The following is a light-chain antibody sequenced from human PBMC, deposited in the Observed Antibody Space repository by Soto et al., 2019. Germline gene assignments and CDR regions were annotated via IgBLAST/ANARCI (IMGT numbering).Light chain of an antibody. CDR1: SSDVGGYNY. CDR2: DVS. J-gene: IGLJ2*01. Sequence: QSALTQPASVSGSPGQSITISCTGTSSDVGGYNYVSWYQQHPGKAPKLMIYDVSNRPSGVSNRFSGSKSGNTASLTISGLQVGDESDYYCSSYTSSSTLVFGGGTKLTVL. CDR3: SSYTSSSTLV. V-gene: IGLV2-14*01.